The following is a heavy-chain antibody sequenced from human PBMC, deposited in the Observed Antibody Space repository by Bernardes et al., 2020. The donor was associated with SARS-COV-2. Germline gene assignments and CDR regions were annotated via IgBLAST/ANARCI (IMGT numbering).Heavy chain of an antibody. Sequence: SVKVSCKASGGPFNSYDFNWVRQAPGQGLEWIGGVIPVHHAPKYAQKFQGRVTISADESTKTAYMELTSLRSEDTAVYYCARDGTEVSGFYYYNGLDVWGQGTTVTVS. CDR2: VIPVHHAP. D-gene: IGHD1-20*01. CDR1: GGPFNSYD. CDR3: ARDGTEVSGFYYYNGLDV. J-gene: IGHJ6*02. V-gene: IGHV1-69*13.